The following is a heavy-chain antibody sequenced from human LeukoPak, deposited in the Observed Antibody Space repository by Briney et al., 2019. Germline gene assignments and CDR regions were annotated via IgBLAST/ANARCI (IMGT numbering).Heavy chain of an antibody. J-gene: IGHJ3*02. CDR2: ISSSGSII. Sequence: GGSLRLSCAASGFMFSDYYMGWIRQAPGKGLEWVSYISSSGSIIYYADSVKGRFTISRDNSKNTLYLQMNSLRAEDTAVYYCARGGSYLSAFDIWGQGTMVTVSS. V-gene: IGHV3-11*01. CDR1: GFMFSDYY. D-gene: IGHD1-26*01. CDR3: ARGGSYLSAFDI.